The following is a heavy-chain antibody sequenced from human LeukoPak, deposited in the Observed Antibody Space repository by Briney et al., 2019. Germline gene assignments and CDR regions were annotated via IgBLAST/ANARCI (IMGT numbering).Heavy chain of an antibody. V-gene: IGHV1-2*06. CDR2: INPNSGGT. J-gene: IGHJ5*02. CDR1: GYTFTGYY. D-gene: IGHD6-13*01. CDR3: ARATAAAGHPFDP. Sequence: ASVKVSCKASGYTFTGYYMHWVRQAPGQGLEWMGRINPNSGGTNYAQKFQGRVTMTRDTSISTAYMKLSRLRSDDTAVYYCARATAAAGHPFDPWGQGTLVTVSS.